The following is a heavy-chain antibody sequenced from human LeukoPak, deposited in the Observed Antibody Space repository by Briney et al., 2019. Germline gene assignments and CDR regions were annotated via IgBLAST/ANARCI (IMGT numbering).Heavy chain of an antibody. V-gene: IGHV3-23*01. CDR2: ISGSGGNT. D-gene: IGHD2-21*02. CDR3: ARLLT. CDR1: GFIFSSYA. Sequence: PGGSLRLSCAASGFIFSSYAMSWVRQAPGKGLEWVSGISGSGGNTFYADSVKGRFTISRDNSKSTLSLQMNSLRAEDTAVYYCARLLTWGQGTMVTVSS. J-gene: IGHJ3*01.